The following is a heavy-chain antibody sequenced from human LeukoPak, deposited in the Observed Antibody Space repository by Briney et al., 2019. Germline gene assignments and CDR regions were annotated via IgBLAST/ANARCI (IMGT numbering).Heavy chain of an antibody. J-gene: IGHJ6*02. Sequence: PGGSQRLSCAASGFTFSSYGMSWVRQAPGKGLEWVSDISGSGRATNYADSVRGRFTVSRDRSKNTVDLQMDSLSADDTAVYYCVKLGALIKNGMDVWGQGTTVTVSS. CDR2: ISGSGRAT. CDR3: VKLGALIKNGMDV. D-gene: IGHD3-16*01. V-gene: IGHV3-23*01. CDR1: GFTFSSYG.